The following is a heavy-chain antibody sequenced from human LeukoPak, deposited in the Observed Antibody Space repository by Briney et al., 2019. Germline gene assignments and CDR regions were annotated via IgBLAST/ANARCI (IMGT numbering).Heavy chain of an antibody. CDR3: ARDQGAAGDY. J-gene: IGHJ4*02. CDR2: INRDGGEK. Sequence: GGSLRLSCAASGFTFSNYWMSWVRQAPGKGLGWVANINRDGGEKYYVDSVEGRFTISRDNAKNSLYQQMNSLRVEDTAIYYCARDQGAAGDYWGQGTLVTVSS. CDR1: GFTFSNYW. V-gene: IGHV3-7*01. D-gene: IGHD6-13*01.